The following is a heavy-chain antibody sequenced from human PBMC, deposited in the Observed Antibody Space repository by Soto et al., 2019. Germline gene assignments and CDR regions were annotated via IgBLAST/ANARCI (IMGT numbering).Heavy chain of an antibody. V-gene: IGHV4-30-4*01. CDR3: ARARRRIAGDPNWFDP. J-gene: IGHJ5*02. Sequence: LSLTCTVSGGSISSGDYYWSWIRQPPGKGLEWIGYIYYSGSTYYNPSLKSRVTISVDTSKNQFSLKLSSVTAADTAVYYCARARRRIAGDPNWFDPWGQGTLVTVSS. D-gene: IGHD6-13*01. CDR1: GGSISSGDYY. CDR2: IYYSGST.